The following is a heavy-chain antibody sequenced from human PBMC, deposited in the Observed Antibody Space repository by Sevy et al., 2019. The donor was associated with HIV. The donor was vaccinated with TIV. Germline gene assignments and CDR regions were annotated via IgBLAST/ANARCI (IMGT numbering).Heavy chain of an antibody. D-gene: IGHD4-17*01. CDR1: GFTVSSKY. V-gene: IGHV3-53*01. J-gene: IGHJ5*02. CDR2: IYSGGRT. Sequence: GESLKISCAASGFTVSSKYMSWVRQAPGKGLEWVSLIYSGGRTSYADSVKGRFTISRDNSKNTLYLQMNSLRAEDTAVYYCARADYGDYSNCFDPWGQGTLVTVSS. CDR3: ARADYGDYSNCFDP.